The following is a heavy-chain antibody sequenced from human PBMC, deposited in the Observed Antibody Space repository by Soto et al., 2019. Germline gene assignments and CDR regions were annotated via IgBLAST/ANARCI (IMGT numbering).Heavy chain of an antibody. CDR2: LSTSGGST. D-gene: IGHD1-1*01. CDR1: GFTFSIYA. CDR3: AKAGTHSYFDY. V-gene: IGHV3-23*01. Sequence: VSLRLSFAASGFTFSIYAMNWVRQAPGKGLEWVSALSTSGGSTYYADSVKGRFTISRDNSKNTLYLQMNSLRAEDTAMYYCAKAGTHSYFDYWGQGTLVTVSS. J-gene: IGHJ4*02.